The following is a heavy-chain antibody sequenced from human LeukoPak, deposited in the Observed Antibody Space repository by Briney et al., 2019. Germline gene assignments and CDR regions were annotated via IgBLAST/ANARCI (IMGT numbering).Heavy chain of an antibody. CDR3: ARVFDSSGRDAFDI. J-gene: IGHJ3*02. CDR2: IIPIFGTA. V-gene: IGHV1-69*06. D-gene: IGHD3-22*01. Sequence: GASVKVSCKASGGTFSSYAISWVRQAPGQGLEWMGGIIPIFGTANYAQKFQGRVTITADKSTSTAYMELSSLRSEDTAVYYCARVFDSSGRDAFDIWGQGTMVTVSS. CDR1: GGTFSSYA.